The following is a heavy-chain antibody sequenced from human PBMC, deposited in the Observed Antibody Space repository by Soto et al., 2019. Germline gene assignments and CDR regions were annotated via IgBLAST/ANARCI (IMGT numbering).Heavy chain of an antibody. J-gene: IGHJ4*02. Sequence: ASVKVSCKVSGYTLTELSMHWVRQAPGKGLEWMGGFDSEDGETIYAQKFQGRVTMTEDTSTDTAYMEMSSLRSEDTALYYCATDPPKDYGEVWGQGTLVTVSS. D-gene: IGHD4-17*01. CDR1: GYTLTELS. CDR2: FDSEDGET. CDR3: ATDPPKDYGEV. V-gene: IGHV1-24*01.